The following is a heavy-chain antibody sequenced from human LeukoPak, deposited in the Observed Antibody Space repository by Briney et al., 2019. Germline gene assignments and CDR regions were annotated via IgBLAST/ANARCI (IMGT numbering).Heavy chain of an antibody. CDR2: VYTSGTT. V-gene: IGHV4-4*07. Sequence: PSETLSLTCTVSSGSLSRYYWTWIRQPAGKGLEWIGRVYTSGTTNYNPSLKSRVPMSVDTSKNQFSLKLISVTAADTAVYYCARGIYFASGSDAFDIWGQGTMVTVSS. CDR1: SGSLSRYY. CDR3: ARGIYFASGSDAFDI. J-gene: IGHJ3*02. D-gene: IGHD3-10*01.